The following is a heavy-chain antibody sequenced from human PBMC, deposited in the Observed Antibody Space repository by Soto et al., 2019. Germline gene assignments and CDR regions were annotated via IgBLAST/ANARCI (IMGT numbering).Heavy chain of an antibody. J-gene: IGHJ6*02. CDR3: ATEGPFYALDV. CDR1: EFIGISYE. Sequence: GSLRVSCVASEFIGISYEMNWVRQAPGKGLEWVAYIRGSGSPIYYTDSVKGRFTISRDNAKNSLYLQMSSLRAEDTAVYYCATEGPFYALDVWGQGTTVTVSS. V-gene: IGHV3-48*03. CDR2: IRGSGSPI.